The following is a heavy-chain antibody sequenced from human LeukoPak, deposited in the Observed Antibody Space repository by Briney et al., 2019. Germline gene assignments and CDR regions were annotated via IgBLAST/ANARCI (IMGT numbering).Heavy chain of an antibody. CDR1: GGSISSYY. CDR3: ARQWNYYGSGTAFDI. D-gene: IGHD3-10*01. Sequence: PSETLSLTCTASGGSISSYYWSWIRQPPGKGLEWVGYIYYSGSTNYNPSLKSRVTISVDTSKNQFSLKLNSVTAEDTAVYYCARQWNYYGSGTAFDIWGQGTMVTVSS. V-gene: IGHV4-59*08. CDR2: IYYSGST. J-gene: IGHJ3*02.